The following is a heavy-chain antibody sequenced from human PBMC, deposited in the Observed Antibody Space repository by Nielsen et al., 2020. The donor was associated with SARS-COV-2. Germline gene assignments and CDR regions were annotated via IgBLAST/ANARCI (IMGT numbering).Heavy chain of an antibody. CDR3: ARGGFSRTSNIDF. D-gene: IGHD6-13*01. V-gene: IGHV1-46*01. Sequence: ASVKVSCKASGYTFTTNYIHWVRQAPGQGLEWMGIINPSGGSTSYAQKFQGRVTMTRDTSTSTVYMELSSLRSEDTAVYYCARGGFSRTSNIDFWGQGTLVTVSS. CDR1: GYTFTTNY. J-gene: IGHJ4*02. CDR2: INPSGGST.